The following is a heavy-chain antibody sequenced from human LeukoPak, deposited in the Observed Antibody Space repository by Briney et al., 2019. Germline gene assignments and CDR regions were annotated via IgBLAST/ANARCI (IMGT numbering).Heavy chain of an antibody. CDR3: ARFWDIVVVPTRRDYYGMDV. D-gene: IGHD2-2*01. Sequence: GSSVKVSCKASGRTFSSYAISWVRQAPGQGLEWMGGIIPIFGTANYAQKFQGRVTITADESTSTAYMELSSLRSEDTAVYYCARFWDIVVVPTRRDYYGMDVWGQGTTVTVSS. CDR2: IIPIFGTA. J-gene: IGHJ6*02. CDR1: GRTFSSYA. V-gene: IGHV1-69*01.